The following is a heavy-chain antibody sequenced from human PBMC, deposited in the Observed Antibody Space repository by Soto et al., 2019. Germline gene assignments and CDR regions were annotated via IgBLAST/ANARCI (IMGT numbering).Heavy chain of an antibody. CDR3: AVCSSASCYGVSVLADYYYYGMGV. V-gene: IGHV3-48*01. Sequence: GGSLRLSCAASGFTFSNAWMSWVRQAPGKGLEWVSYISTSGGTMYYADSVKGRFTISRDNAKNSLYLQMNSLRVEDTAVYYCAVCSSASCYGVSVLADYYYYGMGVWGQGTTVTVSS. CDR2: ISTSGGTM. J-gene: IGHJ6*02. CDR1: GFTFSNAW. D-gene: IGHD2-2*01.